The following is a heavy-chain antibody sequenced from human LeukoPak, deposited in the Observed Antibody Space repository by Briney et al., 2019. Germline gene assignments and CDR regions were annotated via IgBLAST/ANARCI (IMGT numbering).Heavy chain of an antibody. Sequence: PGGSLRLSCAASGFTFSSYAMHWVRQAPGKGLEWVAVISYDGSNKYYADSVKGRFTISRDNSKNTLYLQMNSLRVEDTAVYYCARDISISSQNIAFDYWGQGTLVTVSS. CDR1: GFTFSSYA. CDR3: ARDISISSQNIAFDY. CDR2: ISYDGSNK. V-gene: IGHV3-30-3*01. J-gene: IGHJ4*02. D-gene: IGHD6-19*01.